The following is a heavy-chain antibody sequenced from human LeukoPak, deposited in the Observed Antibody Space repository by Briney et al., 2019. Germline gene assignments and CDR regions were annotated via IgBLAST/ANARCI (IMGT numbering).Heavy chain of an antibody. D-gene: IGHD5-24*01. J-gene: IGHJ4*02. CDR3: AKQRRDGYNYFDY. CDR1: GGSISSSRYY. V-gene: IGHV4-39*01. CDR2: IYYSEST. Sequence: PSETLSLTCTVSGGSISSSRYYWGWIRHPPGKGLEWIGNIYYSESTYYNPSLESRVTISVDTSKNQFSLKLSSVTAADTAVYYCAKQRRDGYNYFDYWGQGTLVTVSS.